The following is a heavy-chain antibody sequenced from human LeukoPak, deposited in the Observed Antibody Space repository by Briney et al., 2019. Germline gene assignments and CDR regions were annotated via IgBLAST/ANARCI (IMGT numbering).Heavy chain of an antibody. J-gene: IGHJ6*02. CDR2: IYYSGST. V-gene: IGHV4-59*01. CDR1: GGSISSYY. Sequence: KPSETLSLTCTVSGGSISSYYWSWIRQPPGKGLEWIGYIYYSGSTNYNPSLKSRVTISVDTSKNQFSLKLSSVTAADTAVYYCAHKNVLRYFDWPTHYYYYGMDVWGQGTTVTVSS. D-gene: IGHD3-9*01. CDR3: AHKNVLRYFDWPTHYYYYGMDV.